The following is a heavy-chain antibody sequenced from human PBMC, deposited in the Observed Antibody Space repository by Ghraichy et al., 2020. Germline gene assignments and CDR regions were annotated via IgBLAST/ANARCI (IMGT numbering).Heavy chain of an antibody. V-gene: IGHV3-23*01. D-gene: IGHD2/OR15-2a*01. Sequence: GGSLRLSCAASGFTFISYAMTWVRQAPGKGLDWVSTISNSGADTYYADSVKGRFTISRDNSKNTLYLQMNNLRADDTAVYYCAKEGWPNSTGSAVDYWGQGTLVAVSS. J-gene: IGHJ4*02. CDR2: ISNSGADT. CDR1: GFTFISYA. CDR3: AKEGWPNSTGSAVDY.